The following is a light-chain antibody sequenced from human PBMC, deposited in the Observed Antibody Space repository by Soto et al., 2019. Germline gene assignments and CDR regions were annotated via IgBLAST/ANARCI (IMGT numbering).Light chain of an antibody. V-gene: IGKV3-15*01. CDR3: QQYNNWPYT. J-gene: IGKJ2*01. CDR1: QSVSSN. CDR2: GAS. Sequence: EIVMTQSPATLSVSPGERATLSCRASQSVSSNLAWYQQKPGQAPRLLIYGASTRVTSIPARFSGSGSGTESTLTISSLQSEDFAVYYCQQYNNWPYTFGQGTKLEIK.